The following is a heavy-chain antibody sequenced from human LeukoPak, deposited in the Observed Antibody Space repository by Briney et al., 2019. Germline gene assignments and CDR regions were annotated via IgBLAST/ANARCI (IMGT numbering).Heavy chain of an antibody. D-gene: IGHD3-22*01. V-gene: IGHV3-74*01. CDR2: INNDGSST. CDR1: GFTFSSYW. Sequence: PGGSLRLSCAASGFTFSSYWMHWVRQAPGKGLVWVSRINNDGSSTSYADSVKGRFTISRDNAKNRLYVQMNSLRAEDTAVYYCAREGGYSHAFDYWGQGTLVTVSS. J-gene: IGHJ4*02. CDR3: AREGGYSHAFDY.